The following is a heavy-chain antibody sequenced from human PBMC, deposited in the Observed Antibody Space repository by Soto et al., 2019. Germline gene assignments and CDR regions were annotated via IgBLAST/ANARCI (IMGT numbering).Heavy chain of an antibody. D-gene: IGHD6-13*01. V-gene: IGHV3-21*02. J-gene: IGHJ6*02. CDR2: ISSTSSYI. CDR1: GFNFSSHT. Sequence: EVPVVESGGGLVKPGGSLRLSCAASGFNFSSHTMTWVRQAPGKGLEWVSSISSTSSYIHYADSVKGRFTISRDNAKNSLFLQMNSLRAEDTALYYCAGRVAAGGGMDVWGQGTTVSVSS. CDR3: AGRVAAGGGMDV.